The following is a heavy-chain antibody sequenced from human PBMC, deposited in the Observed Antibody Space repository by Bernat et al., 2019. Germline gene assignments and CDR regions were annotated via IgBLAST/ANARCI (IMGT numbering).Heavy chain of an antibody. V-gene: IGHV4-39*01. CDR3: ARTLGVAAATGGY. D-gene: IGHD6-13*01. CDR1: GGSISSSNYY. CDR2: IFYSGST. J-gene: IGHJ4*02. Sequence: QLQLQEPGPGLVKPSETLSLTCTVSGGSISSSNYYWGWIRQPPGKGLEWIGSIFYSGSTYYNPSLESRLTISVDTSKNQFSLKLRSVTAADTAVYYCARTLGVAAATGGYWGQGTLVTVSS.